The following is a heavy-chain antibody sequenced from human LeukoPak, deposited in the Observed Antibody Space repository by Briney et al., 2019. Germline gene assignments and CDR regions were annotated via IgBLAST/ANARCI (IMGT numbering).Heavy chain of an antibody. CDR2: ISYDGSNK. CDR1: GFTFSSYG. Sequence: GGSLRLSCAASGFTFSSYGMHWVRQAPGKGLEWVAVISYDGSNKYYADSVKGRFTIPRDNSKNTLYLQMNSLRAEDTAVYYCAKALGGYGPPDYWGQGTLVTVSS. V-gene: IGHV3-30*18. J-gene: IGHJ4*02. CDR3: AKALGGYGPPDY. D-gene: IGHD4-17*01.